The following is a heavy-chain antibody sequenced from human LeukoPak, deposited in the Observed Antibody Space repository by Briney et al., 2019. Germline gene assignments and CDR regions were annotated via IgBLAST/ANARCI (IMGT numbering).Heavy chain of an antibody. CDR1: GFTFSSYW. CDR3: ARDKIEGPTKLDY. V-gene: IGHV3-7*01. CDR2: IKQDESEK. Sequence: GGSLRLSCAASGFTFSSYWMSWVRQAPGKGLEWVANIKQDESEKYYVDSLKGRFTISRDNAKDSLYLQMNSLRTEDTAVYYCARDKIEGPTKLDYWGQGILVTVSS. J-gene: IGHJ4*02. D-gene: IGHD1-1*01.